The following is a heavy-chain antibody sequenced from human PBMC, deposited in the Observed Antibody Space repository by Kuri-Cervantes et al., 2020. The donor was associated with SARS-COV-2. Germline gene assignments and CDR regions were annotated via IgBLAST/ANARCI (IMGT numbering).Heavy chain of an antibody. CDR1: GYSISSGYY. CDR3: ARGMVYAIFDY. V-gene: IGHV4-38-2*01. D-gene: IGHD2-8*01. CDR2: IYHSGST. Sequence: GSLRLSCAVSGYSISSGYYWGWIRQPPGKGLEWIGSIYHSGSTYYNPSLKSRVTISVDTSKNQFSLKLSSVTAADTAVYYCARGMVYAIFDYWGQGTLVTVSS. J-gene: IGHJ4*02.